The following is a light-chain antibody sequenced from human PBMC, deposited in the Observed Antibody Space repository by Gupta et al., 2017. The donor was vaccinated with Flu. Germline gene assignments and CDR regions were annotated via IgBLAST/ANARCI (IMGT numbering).Light chain of an antibody. Sequence: TQMTQSPSTLSASVGDSVTISCRASQNINNWLPWYQQKPGKAPNLLLYKASTLQSGVPSRISGSSSGTEFTLTISSRLPPDFATNYCRQENSYSCKFGQGTKVEIK. V-gene: IGKV1-5*03. CDR1: QNINNW. J-gene: IGKJ2*01. CDR3: RQENSYSCK. CDR2: KAS.